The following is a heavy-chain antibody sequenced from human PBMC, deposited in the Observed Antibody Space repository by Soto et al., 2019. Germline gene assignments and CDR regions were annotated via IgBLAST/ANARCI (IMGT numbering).Heavy chain of an antibody. CDR3: AREGGEYSDSTGYWHHWFEL. CDR1: GGSISSGEYY. V-gene: IGHV4-30-4*01. CDR2: IYYSGST. D-gene: IGHD3-22*01. J-gene: IGHJ5*02. Sequence: LSLTFTVSGGSISSGEYYWSWIRQPPLKGLEWIGYIYYSGSTYYNPSLKSRVTISVDTSRNQFSLKLSSVTAADTAVYFCAREGGEYSDSTGYWHHWFELWGQGTLVTVSS.